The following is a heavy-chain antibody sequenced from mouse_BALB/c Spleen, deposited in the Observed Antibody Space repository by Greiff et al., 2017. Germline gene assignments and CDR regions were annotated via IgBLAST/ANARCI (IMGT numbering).Heavy chain of an antibody. CDR3: ARALSGTRAWFAY. CDR1: GFTFSDYY. J-gene: IGHJ3*01. D-gene: IGHD4-1*01. Sequence: EVQRVESGGGLVKPGGSPKLSCAASGFTFSDYYMYWVRQTPEKRLEWVATISDGGSYTYYPDSVKGRFTISRDNAKNNLYLQMSSLKSEDTAMYYCARALSGTRAWFAYWGQGTLVTVSA. CDR2: ISDGGSYT. V-gene: IGHV5-4*02.